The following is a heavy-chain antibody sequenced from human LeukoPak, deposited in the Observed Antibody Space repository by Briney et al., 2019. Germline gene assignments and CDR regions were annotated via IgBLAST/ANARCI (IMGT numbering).Heavy chain of an antibody. V-gene: IGHV1-8*01. J-gene: IGHJ4*02. CDR2: MNPNSGNT. Sequence: GASVKVSCKASGYTFTSYDINWVRQATGQGLEWMGWMNPNSGNTGYAQKFQGRVTMTRNTSISTAYMELSSLRSEDTAVYYCARGKEYCSGTSCPPDDYWGQGTLVTVSS. D-gene: IGHD2-2*01. CDR1: GYTFTSYD. CDR3: ARGKEYCSGTSCPPDDY.